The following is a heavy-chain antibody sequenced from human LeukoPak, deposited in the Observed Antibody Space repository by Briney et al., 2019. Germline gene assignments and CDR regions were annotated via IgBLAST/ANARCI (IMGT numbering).Heavy chain of an antibody. D-gene: IGHD6-13*01. Sequence: SETLSLTCTVSGGSISSSSYYWGWIRQPPGKGLEWIGSIYYSGSTYYNPTLKSRVTISVDTSKNQFSLKLSSVTAADTAVYYCASPHAYSRTSDYWGQGTLVTVSS. CDR1: GGSISSSSYY. CDR3: ASPHAYSRTSDY. V-gene: IGHV4-39*07. CDR2: IYYSGST. J-gene: IGHJ4*02.